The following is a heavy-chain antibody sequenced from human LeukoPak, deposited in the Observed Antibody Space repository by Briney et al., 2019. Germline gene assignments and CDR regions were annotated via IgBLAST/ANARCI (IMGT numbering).Heavy chain of an antibody. D-gene: IGHD4-23*01. CDR2: ISGSGGST. CDR3: ARDLGGNSDLDY. Sequence: GGSLRLSCAASGFTFSSYAMSWVRQAPGKGLEWVSAISGSGGSTYYADSVKGRFTISRDNSKNTLYLQMNSLRAEDTAVYYCARDLGGNSDLDYWGQGTLVTVSS. CDR1: GFTFSSYA. J-gene: IGHJ4*02. V-gene: IGHV3-23*01.